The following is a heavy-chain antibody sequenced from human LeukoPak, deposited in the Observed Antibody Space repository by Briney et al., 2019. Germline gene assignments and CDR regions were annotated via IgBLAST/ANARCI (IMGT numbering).Heavy chain of an antibody. V-gene: IGHV4-39*01. CDR1: GGSISSSAYY. D-gene: IGHD3-10*01. Sequence: SETLSLTCSVSGGSISSSAYYWGWVRQPPGKGLEWIASFYYSGTTYYNPSLKSRVTISEDTSKNQFSLNLGSVTAADTAVYYCARHRGDVYNSFDFWSQGTLVTVSS. J-gene: IGHJ4*02. CDR2: FYYSGTT. CDR3: ARHRGDVYNSFDF.